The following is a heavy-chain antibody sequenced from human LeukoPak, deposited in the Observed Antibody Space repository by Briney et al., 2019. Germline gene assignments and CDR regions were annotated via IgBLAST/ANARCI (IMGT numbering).Heavy chain of an antibody. CDR2: IYSGST. CDR3: ASVPAL. Sequence: SETLSLTCTVSGGSISNSYWSWIRQLPGKGLEWIGYIYSGSTKYNSSLKSRVTISEDTSKNQISLKMTSVTAADAAVYYCASVPALWGERALVTVSS. CDR1: GGSISNSY. J-gene: IGHJ4*02. V-gene: IGHV4-59*08.